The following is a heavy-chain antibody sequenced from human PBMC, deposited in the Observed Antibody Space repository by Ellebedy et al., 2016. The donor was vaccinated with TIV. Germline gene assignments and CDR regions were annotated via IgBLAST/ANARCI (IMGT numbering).Heavy chain of an antibody. D-gene: IGHD4-17*01. Sequence: GESLKISCAASGFSFRSYWMSWVRQAPGKGLEWVANIYQDGSVQYYLDSVKGRFTISRDNAINSLFLQMNSLRVEDTAVYYCARRGSYGDYAVQINSWLDTWGRGTLVAVSS. V-gene: IGHV3-7*01. CDR2: IYQDGSVQ. CDR3: ARRGSYGDYAVQINSWLDT. CDR1: GFSFRSYW. J-gene: IGHJ5*02.